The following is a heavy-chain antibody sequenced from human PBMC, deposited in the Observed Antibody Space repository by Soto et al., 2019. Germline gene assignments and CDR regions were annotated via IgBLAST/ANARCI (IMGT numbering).Heavy chain of an antibody. V-gene: IGHV1-8*01. CDR3: ATGRKIVLMVYAIGYYYGMAV. J-gene: IGHJ6*02. Sequence: ASVKVSCKASGDTCTSYDINWVRQATGQGLEWMGWMNPNSGNTGYAQKFQGRVTMTRNTSISTAYMELRSLRSEDTAVYYCATGRKIVLMVYAIGYYYGMAVWGQRPTVTGSX. D-gene: IGHD2-8*01. CDR1: GDTCTSYD. CDR2: MNPNSGNT.